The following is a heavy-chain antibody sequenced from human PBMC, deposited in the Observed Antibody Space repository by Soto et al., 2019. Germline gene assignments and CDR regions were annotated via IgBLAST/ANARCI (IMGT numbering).Heavy chain of an antibody. CDR1: GGTFSSYA. Sequence: QVQLVQSGAEVKKPGSSVKVSCKASGGTFSSYAISWVRQAPGQGLEWMGGIIPIFGTANYAQKFQGRVTITADESTSTAYMELISLRSEDTAVYYCAKQLIRRMDYYYGMDVWGQGTTVTVSS. J-gene: IGHJ6*02. CDR2: IIPIFGTA. CDR3: AKQLIRRMDYYYGMDV. D-gene: IGHD6-13*01. V-gene: IGHV1-69*12.